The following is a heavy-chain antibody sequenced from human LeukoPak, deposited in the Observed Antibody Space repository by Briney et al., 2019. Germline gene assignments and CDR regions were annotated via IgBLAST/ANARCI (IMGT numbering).Heavy chain of an antibody. Sequence: GGSLRLSCVASEFTFSSYCMIWVRQATGKGLEWIAYISNGSGNRYYADSVKGRFTISRDNAKNLLYLQMNNLRADDTAVYYCARAAKWEFYHYYMDVWGKGTTVAVSS. V-gene: IGHV3-48*01. CDR1: EFTFSSYC. CDR3: ARAAKWEFYHYYMDV. CDR2: ISNGSGNR. J-gene: IGHJ6*03. D-gene: IGHD1-26*01.